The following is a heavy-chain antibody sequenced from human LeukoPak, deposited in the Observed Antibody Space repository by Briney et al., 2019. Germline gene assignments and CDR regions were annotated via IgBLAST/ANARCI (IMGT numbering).Heavy chain of an antibody. CDR1: GVTLRNYA. Sequence: GGSLRLSCAASGVTLRNYAMTWIRQAPGKGLEWVSYISGSSTYTNYAESVKGRFTISRDNAKNLLYLQMNSLRAEDTAVYHCARDCTSTSCYVFDYWGQGTLVSVSS. CDR2: ISGSSTYT. D-gene: IGHD2-2*01. CDR3: ARDCTSTSCYVFDY. V-gene: IGHV3-11*05. J-gene: IGHJ4*02.